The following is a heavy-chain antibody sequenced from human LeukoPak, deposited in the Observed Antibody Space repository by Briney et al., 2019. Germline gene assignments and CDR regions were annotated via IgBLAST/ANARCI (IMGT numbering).Heavy chain of an antibody. V-gene: IGHV3-30*02. CDR1: GFTFSSYA. D-gene: IGHD2-8*02. CDR2: IRYDGTNK. CDR3: TRNQGYCTGGGCYIDY. J-gene: IGHJ4*02. Sequence: PGGSLRLSCAASGFTFSSYAMHWVRHAPGKGLEWVALIRYDGTNKYYTDSVKGRFTISKDNSKNTLYLQMNSLRAEDTAVYYCTRNQGYCTGGGCYIDYWGQGTLVTVSS.